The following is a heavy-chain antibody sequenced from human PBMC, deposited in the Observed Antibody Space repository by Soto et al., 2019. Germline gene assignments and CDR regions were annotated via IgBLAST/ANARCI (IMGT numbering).Heavy chain of an antibody. J-gene: IGHJ4*02. CDR2: ISSSGTYI. V-gene: IGHV3-21*01. D-gene: IGHD1-1*01. CDR1: GFPFGIYT. Sequence: PGGSLRLSCETSGFPFGIYTMNWVRQAPGKGLEWVSSISSSGTYIDYADSVEGRFAISRDDAKNSVFLEMTSLRVDDTAVYYCAREGNNHEFWGQGTLVTVS. CDR3: AREGNNHEF.